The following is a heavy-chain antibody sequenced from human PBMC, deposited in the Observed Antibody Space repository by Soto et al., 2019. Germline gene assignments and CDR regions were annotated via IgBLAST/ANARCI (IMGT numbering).Heavy chain of an antibody. Sequence: QVPLVQSGAEVKKPGASVKVSCKASGYTFTSYGISWVRQAPGQGLEWMGWISAYNGNTNYAQKLQGRVTMTTDTATSTAYMELRSLRSDDTAVYYCARDVGTTVTTGVYWYFDLWGRGTLVTVSS. CDR3: ARDVGTTVTTGVYWYFDL. CDR2: ISAYNGNT. J-gene: IGHJ2*01. D-gene: IGHD4-17*01. V-gene: IGHV1-18*01. CDR1: GYTFTSYG.